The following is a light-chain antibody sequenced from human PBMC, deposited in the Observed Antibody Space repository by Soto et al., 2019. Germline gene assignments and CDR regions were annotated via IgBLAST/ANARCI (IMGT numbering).Light chain of an antibody. CDR2: GAS. J-gene: IGKJ5*01. Sequence: EIVMTQSPATLSVSPGGRATLSCRASQSISDTLAWYQQKPGQAPRLLIHGASTRATGFPARFSGSGSGTDFTLTISSLQSEDFAVYYCQQYNKWPQTFGQGTRLEIK. V-gene: IGKV3-15*01. CDR3: QQYNKWPQT. CDR1: QSISDT.